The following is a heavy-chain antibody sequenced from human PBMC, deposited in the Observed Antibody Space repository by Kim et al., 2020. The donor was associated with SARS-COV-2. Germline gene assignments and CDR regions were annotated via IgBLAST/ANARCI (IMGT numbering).Heavy chain of an antibody. Sequence: YDVHSVNGRFTISRDNAKNSLYLKMNSRRAEDTAVYYCARDSSRTYAFDIWGQGTMVTVSS. J-gene: IGHJ3*02. D-gene: IGHD6-13*01. V-gene: IGHV3-7*03. CDR3: ARDSSRTYAFDI.